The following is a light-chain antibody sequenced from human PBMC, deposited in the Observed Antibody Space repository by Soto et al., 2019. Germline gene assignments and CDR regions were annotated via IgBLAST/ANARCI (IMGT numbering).Light chain of an antibody. Sequence: DIQMTQSPSSLSASEGDRVTITCRASQSINGYLNWYQQNPGKAPTLLINAAASLQSWVPSRFSGSGSETDFTLTISSLQPEDFATYFCQQSYSIPYTFGQGTKVEIK. CDR1: QSINGY. CDR3: QQSYSIPYT. V-gene: IGKV1-39*01. J-gene: IGKJ2*01. CDR2: AAA.